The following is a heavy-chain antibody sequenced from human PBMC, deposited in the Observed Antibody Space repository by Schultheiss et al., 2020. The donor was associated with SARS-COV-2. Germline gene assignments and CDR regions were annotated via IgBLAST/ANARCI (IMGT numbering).Heavy chain of an antibody. CDR1: GGSFSGYY. CDR2: INHSGST. D-gene: IGHD6-25*01. Sequence: SETLSLTCAVYGGSFSGYYWSWIRQPPGKGLEWIGEINHSGSTNYNPSLKSRVTMSVDTSKNQFSLKLSSVTAADTAVYYCARSGSGYYYGMDVWGQGTTVTVSS. V-gene: IGHV4-34*01. J-gene: IGHJ6*02. CDR3: ARSGSGYYYGMDV.